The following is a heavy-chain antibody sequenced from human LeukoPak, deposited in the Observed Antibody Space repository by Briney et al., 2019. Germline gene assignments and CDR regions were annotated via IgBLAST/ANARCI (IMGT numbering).Heavy chain of an antibody. J-gene: IGHJ6*03. V-gene: IGHV6-1*01. Sequence: SQTLSLTCAISGDSVSSNSAAWNWIRQSPSRGLEWLGRTYYRSKWYNDYAVSVKSRITINPDTSKNQFSLQLNSVTPEDTAVYYCARGSYDFWSGPYYYYMDVWGKGTTVTVSS. CDR3: ARGSYDFWSGPYYYYMDV. D-gene: IGHD3-3*01. CDR2: TYYRSKWYN. CDR1: GDSVSSNSAA.